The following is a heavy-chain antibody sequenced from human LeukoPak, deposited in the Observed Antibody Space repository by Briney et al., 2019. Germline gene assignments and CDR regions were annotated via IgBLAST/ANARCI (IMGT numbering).Heavy chain of an antibody. Sequence: ASVKVSCKASGYTFTSYDINWVRQATGQGLEWMGWMNPNSGNTGYAQKFQGRVTMTRNTSISTAYMELSSLRSEDTAVYYCARYSPLSGYYYFDYWGQGTLVTVSS. D-gene: IGHD3-3*01. CDR1: GYTFTSYD. V-gene: IGHV1-8*01. J-gene: IGHJ4*02. CDR2: MNPNSGNT. CDR3: ARYSPLSGYYYFDY.